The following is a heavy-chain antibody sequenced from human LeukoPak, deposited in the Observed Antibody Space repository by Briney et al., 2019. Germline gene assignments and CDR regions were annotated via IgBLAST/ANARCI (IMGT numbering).Heavy chain of an antibody. CDR2: ISGDGLSI. J-gene: IGHJ6*02. V-gene: IGHV3-23*01. CDR3: AKGSSGRSPNYYYYGMGV. CDR1: GFTFSSYA. D-gene: IGHD3-3*01. Sequence: HPGGSLRLSCAASGFTFSSYAMSWVRQAPGKGLEWVSAISGDGLSIYYADSVKGRFTISREKSKNTLYLQMNSLRAEDTAVYYCAKGSSGRSPNYYYYGMGVWGQGTTVTVSS.